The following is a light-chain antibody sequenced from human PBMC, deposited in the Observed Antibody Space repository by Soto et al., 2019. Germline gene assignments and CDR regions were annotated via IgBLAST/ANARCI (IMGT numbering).Light chain of an antibody. Sequence: QSVLTQPPSASGTPGQRVTISCSGSRSNIGSNYVYWYQQLPGTAPKLLIYRNNQRPSGVPDRFSGSKSGTSASLAISGLRSEDEADYYCAAWDDSLSGRLFGGGTQLTVL. J-gene: IGLJ2*01. CDR2: RNN. CDR1: RSNIGSNY. V-gene: IGLV1-47*01. CDR3: AAWDDSLSGRL.